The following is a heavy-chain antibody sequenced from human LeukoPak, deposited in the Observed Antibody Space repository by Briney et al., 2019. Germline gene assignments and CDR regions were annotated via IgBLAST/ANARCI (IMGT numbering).Heavy chain of an antibody. CDR1: GFTFSSYA. CDR2: ISSGGGGT. D-gene: IGHD3-3*01. Sequence: PGGSLRLSCAASGFTFSSYAMSWVRQARGRGLEWVSGISSGGGGTYYADSVKGRFTISRDNSKNTLSLQMNILRVDDTAVYYCAKMSGYYWGVNWGQGTLVTVSS. J-gene: IGHJ4*02. V-gene: IGHV3-23*01. CDR3: AKMSGYYWGVN.